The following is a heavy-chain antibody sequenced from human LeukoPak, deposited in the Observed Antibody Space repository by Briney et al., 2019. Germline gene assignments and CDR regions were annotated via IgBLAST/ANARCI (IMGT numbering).Heavy chain of an antibody. J-gene: IGHJ4*02. CDR2: IRYDGSNK. Sequence: GGSLRLSCAASGFSFSTYGMHWGRQAPGKGLEWVAFIRYDGSNKYYADSVKGRFTISRDNSKNTLYLQMNSLRAEDTAVYYCAKDQGLRMYYFDYCGQGTLVTVSS. D-gene: IGHD4-17*01. CDR1: GFSFSTYG. V-gene: IGHV3-30*02. CDR3: AKDQGLRMYYFDY.